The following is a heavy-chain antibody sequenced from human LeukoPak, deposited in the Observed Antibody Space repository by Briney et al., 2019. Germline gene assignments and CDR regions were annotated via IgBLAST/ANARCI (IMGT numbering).Heavy chain of an antibody. CDR3: ARETTLLWFGELLNPAYFGY. J-gene: IGHJ4*02. D-gene: IGHD3-10*01. CDR1: GFTFSSYS. Sequence: GGSLRLSCAASGFTFSSYSMNWVRQAPGKGLEWVSYISSSSSTIYYADSVKGRFTISRDNAKNSLYLQMNSLRAEDTAVYYCARETTLLWFGELLNPAYFGYWGQGTLVTVSS. V-gene: IGHV3-48*01. CDR2: ISSSSSTI.